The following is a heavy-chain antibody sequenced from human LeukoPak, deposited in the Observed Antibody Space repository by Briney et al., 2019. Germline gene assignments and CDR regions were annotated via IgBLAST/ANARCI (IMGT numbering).Heavy chain of an antibody. V-gene: IGHV3-7*02. CDR3: VGLGENY. J-gene: IGHJ4*02. CDR1: GFTFSSYW. CDR2: IKQDGSEK. Sequence: PGGSLRLSCAGSGFTFSSYWMSWVRQAPGKGLEWVASIKQDGSEKYCVDSVKGRFTISRDNAKNSLYLQMNSLRAEDTAVYYCVGLGENYWGQGTLVTVSS. D-gene: IGHD3-10*01.